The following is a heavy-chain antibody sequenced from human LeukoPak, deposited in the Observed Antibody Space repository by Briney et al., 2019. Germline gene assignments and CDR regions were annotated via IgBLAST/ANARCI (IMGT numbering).Heavy chain of an antibody. D-gene: IGHD6-19*01. J-gene: IGHJ6*04. V-gene: IGHV1-69*01. CDR1: GGTFSSYA. Sequence: GASVKVSCKASGGTFSSYAIRWVRQAPGQGLEWMGGIIPIFGTANYAQKFQGRVTITADESTSTAYMELSSLRSEDTAVYFCASGGIAVAASYYYYGMDVWGKGTTVTVSS. CDR3: ASGGIAVAASYYYYGMDV. CDR2: IIPIFGTA.